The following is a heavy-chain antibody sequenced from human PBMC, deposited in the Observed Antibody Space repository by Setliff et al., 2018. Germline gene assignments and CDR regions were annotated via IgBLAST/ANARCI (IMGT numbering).Heavy chain of an antibody. J-gene: IGHJ5*02. CDR3: VREGGAGNNVWFDP. CDR2: ISSDGRTV. V-gene: IGHV3-48*03. D-gene: IGHD1-26*01. Sequence: PGGSLRLSCAASGFTFSTYEMNWVRQAPGKGLEWVSYISSDGRTVFYAESVKGRFSISRDDAKNSLYLEMNSLRVEDTAIYYCVREGGAGNNVWFDPWGQGTLVTVSS. CDR1: GFTFSTYE.